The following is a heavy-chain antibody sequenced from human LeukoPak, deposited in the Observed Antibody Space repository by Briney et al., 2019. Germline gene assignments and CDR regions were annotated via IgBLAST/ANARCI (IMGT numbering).Heavy chain of an antibody. CDR1: GGSFSGYY. V-gene: IGHV4-34*01. CDR2: INHSGFA. CDR3: ARSLGDV. J-gene: IGHJ6*02. Sequence: SETLSLTCGVYGGSFSGYYWSWIRQSPGKGLEWIGEINHSGFANSNPSLKSRVTMSADTSKNQFSLKVSSVTAADTAVYFCARSLGDVWGQGTMVTVSS.